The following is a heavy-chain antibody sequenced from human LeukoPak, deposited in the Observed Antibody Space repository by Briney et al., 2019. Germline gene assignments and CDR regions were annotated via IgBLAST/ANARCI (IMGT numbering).Heavy chain of an antibody. D-gene: IGHD3-9*01. CDR1: GFTFSSYS. V-gene: IGHV3-21*01. Sequence: GGSLRLSCAASGFTFSSYSMNWVRQAPGKGLEWVSSISSSSSYIYYADSVKGRFTISRDNAKNSLYLQMNSLRAADTAVYYCARGGVTISPRYYYGMDVWGKGTTVTVSS. CDR2: ISSSSSYI. CDR3: ARGGVTISPRYYYGMDV. J-gene: IGHJ6*04.